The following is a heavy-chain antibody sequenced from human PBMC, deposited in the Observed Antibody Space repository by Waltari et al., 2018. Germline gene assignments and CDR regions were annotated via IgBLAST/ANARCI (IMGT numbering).Heavy chain of an antibody. D-gene: IGHD6-6*01. CDR2: INHSGST. CDR1: GGSFSGYY. J-gene: IGHJ4*02. V-gene: IGHV4-34*01. CDR3: ARGAGIAARPMGY. Sequence: VQLQQWGAGLLKPSETLSLTCAVYGGSFSGYYWSWIRQPPGKGLEWIGEINHSGSTNYNPSLKSRVTISVDTSKNQFSLKLSSVTAADTAVYYCARGAGIAARPMGYWGQGTLVTVSS.